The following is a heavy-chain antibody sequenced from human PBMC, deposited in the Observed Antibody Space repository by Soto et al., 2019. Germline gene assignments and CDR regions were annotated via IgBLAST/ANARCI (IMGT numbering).Heavy chain of an antibody. Sequence: QVQLVQSGAEVKKPGSSVKVPCKASGGTFSSYAINWVRQAPGQGLEWMGGIIPIFATADYAQKFQGRVTITADESTSTAYMELSSLRSEDTAVYYCAQCLLGVNYYYGMDVWGQGTTVTVSS. V-gene: IGHV1-69*12. CDR2: IIPIFATA. CDR1: GGTFSSYA. J-gene: IGHJ6*02. D-gene: IGHD3-16*01. CDR3: AQCLLGVNYYYGMDV.